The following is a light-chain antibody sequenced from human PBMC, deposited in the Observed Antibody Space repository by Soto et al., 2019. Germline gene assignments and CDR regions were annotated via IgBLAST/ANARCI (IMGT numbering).Light chain of an antibody. V-gene: IGKV3-20*01. CDR1: QSVKNDY. CDR3: QQYGSSGT. CDR2: GAS. J-gene: IGKJ1*01. Sequence: EIVLTQSPGTLSLSPGERATLSCRASQSVKNDYLAWYQQRPGLAPRLLIFGASGRATVIPDRFSGSGSGTDFTLTISRLEPEDFAVYYCQQYGSSGTFGQGTKVDIK.